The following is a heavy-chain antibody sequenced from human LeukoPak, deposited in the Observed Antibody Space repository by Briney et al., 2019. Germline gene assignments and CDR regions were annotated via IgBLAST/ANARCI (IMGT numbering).Heavy chain of an antibody. D-gene: IGHD3-3*01. CDR2: IYYSGST. CDR1: GGSISSSSYY. Sequence: SETLSLTCTVSGGSISSSSYYWGWIRQPPGKGLEWIGSIYYSGSTYYNPSLKSRVTISVDTSKNQFSLKLSSVTAADTAVYYCARGPHFRIFGNLDYWGQGTLVTVSS. V-gene: IGHV4-39*07. CDR3: ARGPHFRIFGNLDY. J-gene: IGHJ4*02.